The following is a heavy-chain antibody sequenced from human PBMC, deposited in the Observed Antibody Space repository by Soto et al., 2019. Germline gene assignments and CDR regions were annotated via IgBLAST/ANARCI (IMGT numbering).Heavy chain of an antibody. CDR1: GGTFSSYA. V-gene: IGHV1-69*06. CDR2: IIPIFGTA. J-gene: IGHJ4*02. D-gene: IGHD6-19*01. CDR3: ATFLVAGTRGFDY. Sequence: SVKVSCKASGGTFSSYAISWVRQAPGQGLEWMGGIIPIFGTANYAQRFQGRVTITADKSTSTAYMELSSLRSEDTAVYYCATFLVAGTRGFDYWGQGTLVTVSS.